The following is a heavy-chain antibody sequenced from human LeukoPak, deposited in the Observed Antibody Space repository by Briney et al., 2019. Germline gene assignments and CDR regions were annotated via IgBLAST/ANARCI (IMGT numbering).Heavy chain of an antibody. CDR3: ARDAVPPYYYDSSGYFDDAFDI. Sequence: SETLSLTCTVSGGSISSGDYYWSWIRQPPGKGLEWIGYIYYSGSTYYNPSLKSRVTISVDTSKNQFSLKLSSVTAADTAVYYCARDAVPPYYYDSSGYFDDAFDIWGQGTMVTVSS. D-gene: IGHD3-22*01. V-gene: IGHV4-30-4*01. CDR2: IYYSGST. CDR1: GGSISSGDYY. J-gene: IGHJ3*02.